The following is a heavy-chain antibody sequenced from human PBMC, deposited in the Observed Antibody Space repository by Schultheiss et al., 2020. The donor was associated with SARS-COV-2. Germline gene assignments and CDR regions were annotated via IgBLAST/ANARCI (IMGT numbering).Heavy chain of an antibody. D-gene: IGHD2-15*01. V-gene: IGHV4-61*02. Sequence: TLSLTCPVSGGSISSGSYYWSWIRQPAGKGLEWIGRIYTSGSTNYNPSLKSRVTISVDTSKNQFSLKLSSVTAADTAVYYCARGGYCSGGSCYSVFDYWGQGTLVTVSS. CDR2: IYTSGST. CDR1: GGSISSGSYY. J-gene: IGHJ4*02. CDR3: ARGGYCSGGSCYSVFDY.